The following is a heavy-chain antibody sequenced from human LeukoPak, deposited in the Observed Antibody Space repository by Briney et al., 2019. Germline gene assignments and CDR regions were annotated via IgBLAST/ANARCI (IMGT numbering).Heavy chain of an antibody. J-gene: IGHJ5*02. V-gene: IGHV4-59*01. CDR3: AREICGGDCNNWFDP. CDR2: IYYSGST. D-gene: IGHD2-21*02. Sequence: PSETLSLTCTVSGGSISSYYWSWIRQPPGKGLEWIGYIYYSGSTNYNPSLKSRVTISVDTSKNQFSLKLSSVTAADTAVYYCAREICGGDCNNWFDPWGQGTLVTVSP. CDR1: GGSISSYY.